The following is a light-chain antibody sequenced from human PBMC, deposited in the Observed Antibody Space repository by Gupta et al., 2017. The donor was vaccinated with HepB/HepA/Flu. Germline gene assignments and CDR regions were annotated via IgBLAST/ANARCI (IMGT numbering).Light chain of an antibody. J-gene: IGLJ1*01. Sequence: QSALTQPVSVSGSPGQSITISCTGTSSDVGGYNYVSWSQQHPGKAPKLIIYDVNNRPSGVSNRFFGSKSANTASLTISDLQAEDEADYYCSSYSSSSTHYVFGTGTKVTVL. CDR1: SSDVGGYNY. V-gene: IGLV2-14*03. CDR2: DVN. CDR3: SSYSSSSTHYV.